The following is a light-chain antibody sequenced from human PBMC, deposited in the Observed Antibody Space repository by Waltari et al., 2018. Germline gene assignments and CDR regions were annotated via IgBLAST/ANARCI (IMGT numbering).Light chain of an antibody. CDR2: QDS. CDR1: KLGDKY. V-gene: IGLV3-1*01. J-gene: IGLJ2*01. CDR3: QAWDSSTVV. Sequence: SYELTQPPSVPVSPGHTASITCSGDKLGDKYACWYQQKPGQSPVLVIYQDSKRPSGIPERFSGSNSGNTATLTISGTQAMDEADYYCQAWDSSTVVFGGGTKLTVL.